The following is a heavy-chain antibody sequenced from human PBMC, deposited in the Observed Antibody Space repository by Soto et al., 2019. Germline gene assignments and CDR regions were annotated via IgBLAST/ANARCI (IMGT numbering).Heavy chain of an antibody. V-gene: IGHV4-39*07. J-gene: IGHJ4*02. CDR3: ARVKDGYNYFDY. Sequence: SETLSLTCTVSGGSISSSSYYWGWIRQPPGKGLEWIGCIYYSGSTYYNPSLKSRVTISVDTSKNQFSLKLSSVTAADTAVYYCARVKDGYNYFDYWGQGTLVTVSS. CDR1: GGSISSSSYY. D-gene: IGHD5-12*01. CDR2: IYYSGST.